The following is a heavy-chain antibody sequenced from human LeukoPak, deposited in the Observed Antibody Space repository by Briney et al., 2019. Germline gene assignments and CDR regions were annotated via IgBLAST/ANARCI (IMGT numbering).Heavy chain of an antibody. Sequence: SETLSLTCTVSGGSISTYYWSWIRQPPGKGLEWIGSIYYSGSTNYKPSLKSRVTISVDTSKNQFSLKLSSVTAADTAVYYCARHAYYYDRSGSYEAFDIWGQGTMVTVS. CDR1: GGSISTYY. J-gene: IGHJ3*02. CDR3: ARHAYYYDRSGSYEAFDI. CDR2: IYYSGST. V-gene: IGHV4-59*08. D-gene: IGHD3-22*01.